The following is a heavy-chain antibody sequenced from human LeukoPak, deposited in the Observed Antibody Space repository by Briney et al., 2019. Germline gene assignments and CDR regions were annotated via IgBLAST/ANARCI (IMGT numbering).Heavy chain of an antibody. J-gene: IGHJ4*02. D-gene: IGHD6-13*01. CDR3: ARESSSWYYDY. V-gene: IGHV3-53*01. CDR2: IYSGGST. Sequence: GGSLRLSCAASGFTVSSNYMSRVRQAPGKGLEWVSVIYSGGSTYYADSVKGRFTISRDNSKNTLYLQMNSLRAEDTAVYYCARESSSWYYDYWGQGTLVTVSS. CDR1: GFTVSSNY.